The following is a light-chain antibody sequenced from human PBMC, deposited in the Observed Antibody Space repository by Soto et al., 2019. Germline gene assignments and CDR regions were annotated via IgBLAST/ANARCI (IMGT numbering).Light chain of an antibody. Sequence: QSVLTQPPSASGSPGQSVTISCTGTSSDVGAYDYVSWYQQHPGKAPKLMIYEINKRPSGVPDRFSGSKSGNTPSLTVSGLQAEDEADYYCSSFAGSNNFPYVFGTGTKVTVL. CDR1: SSDVGAYDY. CDR3: SSFAGSNNFPYV. V-gene: IGLV2-8*01. J-gene: IGLJ1*01. CDR2: EIN.